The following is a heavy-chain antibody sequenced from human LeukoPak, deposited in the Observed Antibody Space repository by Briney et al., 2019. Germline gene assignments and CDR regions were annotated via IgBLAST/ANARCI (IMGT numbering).Heavy chain of an antibody. CDR2: IFGNGDTT. CDR1: GFSFSSYA. V-gene: IGHV3-23*01. J-gene: IGHJ6*03. Sequence: GGSLRLSCAASGFSFSSYAMDWVRQAPGKGLEWVSIIFGNGDTTYYADSVKGRFTVSRDNSKNTLYLQMNSLRAEDTAVYYCARAVTWGNYYYYYYMDVWGKGTTVTISS. D-gene: IGHD4-17*01. CDR3: ARAVTWGNYYYYYYMDV.